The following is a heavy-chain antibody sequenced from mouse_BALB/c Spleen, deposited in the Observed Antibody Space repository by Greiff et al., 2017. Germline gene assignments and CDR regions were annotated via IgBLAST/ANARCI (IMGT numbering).Heavy chain of an antibody. Sequence: QVQLKESGPSLVAPSQSLSITCTVSGFSLTGYGVNWVRQPPGKGLEWLGMIWGDGSTDYNSALKSRLSISKDNSKSQVFLKMNSLQTDDTARYYCARDGGLRRDAMDYWGQGTSVTVSS. J-gene: IGHJ4*01. D-gene: IGHD2-4*01. V-gene: IGHV2-6-7*01. CDR3: ARDGGLRRDAMDY. CDR2: IWGDGST. CDR1: GFSLTGYG.